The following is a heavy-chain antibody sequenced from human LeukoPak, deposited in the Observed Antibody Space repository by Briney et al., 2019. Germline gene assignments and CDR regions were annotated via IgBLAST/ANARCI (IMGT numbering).Heavy chain of an antibody. V-gene: IGHV4-59*01. J-gene: IGHJ4*02. Sequence: PSETLSLTCTVSGGSISSYYWSWIRQPPGKGLEWIGYIYYSGSTDYNPSLKSRVTISVDMSKNQFSLKLRSVTAADTAVCYCARYPGLEGAGSKGAFDYWGQGTLVTVSS. CDR1: GGSISSYY. CDR3: ARYPGLEGAGSKGAFDY. D-gene: IGHD3-10*01. CDR2: IYYSGST.